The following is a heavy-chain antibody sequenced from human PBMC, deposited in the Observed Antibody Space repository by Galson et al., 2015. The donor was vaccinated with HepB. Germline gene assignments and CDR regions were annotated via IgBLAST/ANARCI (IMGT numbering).Heavy chain of an antibody. Sequence: SLRLSCAASGFTFSSYGMHWVRQAPGKGLEWVAVISYDGSNKYYADSVKGRFTISRDNSKNTLYLQMNSLRAEDTAVYYCAKDAGLDGGNSWAFDYWGQGTLVTVSS. CDR1: GFTFSSYG. D-gene: IGHD4-23*01. V-gene: IGHV3-30*18. J-gene: IGHJ4*02. CDR2: ISYDGSNK. CDR3: AKDAGLDGGNSWAFDY.